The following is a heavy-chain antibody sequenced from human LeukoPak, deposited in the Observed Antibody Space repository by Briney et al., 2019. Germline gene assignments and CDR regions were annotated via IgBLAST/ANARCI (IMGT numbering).Heavy chain of an antibody. J-gene: IGHJ4*02. CDR1: GYSISSGYY. Sequence: SETLSLTCVVSGYSISSGYYWGWIRQPPGKGLEWVGSFSPSGSPYYNPSLKSRVTISLDTSKNQFSLKLSSVTAADTAIYYCARTDYYYFDYWGQGTLVTVSS. V-gene: IGHV4-38-2*01. D-gene: IGHD3-9*01. CDR2: FSPSGSP. CDR3: ARTDYYYFDY.